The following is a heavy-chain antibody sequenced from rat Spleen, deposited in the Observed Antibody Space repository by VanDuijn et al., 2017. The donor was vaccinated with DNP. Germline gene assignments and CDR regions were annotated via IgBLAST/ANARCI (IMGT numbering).Heavy chain of an antibody. J-gene: IGHJ2*01. V-gene: IGHV5-25*01. D-gene: IGHD4-3*01. CDR3: IRWNSGHFDY. CDR1: GFTFSDYY. Sequence: EVQLVESGGGLVQSGRSLKLSCGASGFTFSDYYMAWVRQAPTKGLEWVASISTGGGNTYYRDSVKGRFTISRDNAKSTLYLQMNSLRSEDMATYYCIRWNSGHFDYWGQGVMVTVSS. CDR2: ISTGGGNT.